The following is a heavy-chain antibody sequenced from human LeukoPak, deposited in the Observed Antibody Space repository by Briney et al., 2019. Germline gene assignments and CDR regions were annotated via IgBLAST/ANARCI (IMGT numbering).Heavy chain of an antibody. CDR3: VRDVQGREETVLGDY. Sequence: GGSLRLSCAASGFTFSAYTMNWVRQAPGKGLEWVSSLSSGNSYIYYADSVKGRFTISRDNTRKSLYLQMNSLGVDDTAVYYCVRDVQGREETVLGDYWGQGTRVTVSS. D-gene: IGHD2-8*02. CDR2: LSSGNSYI. V-gene: IGHV3-21*01. J-gene: IGHJ4*02. CDR1: GFTFSAYT.